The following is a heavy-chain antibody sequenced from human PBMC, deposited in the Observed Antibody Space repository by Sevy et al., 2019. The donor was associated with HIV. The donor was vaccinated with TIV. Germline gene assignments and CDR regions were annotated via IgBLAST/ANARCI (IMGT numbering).Heavy chain of an antibody. J-gene: IGHJ6*02. Sequence: GGSLRLSCAASGFTVSSNYMSWVRQAPGKGLEWVSVIYSGGSTYYADSVKGRFTISRDNSKNTLYLQMNSLRAEVTAVYYCARGGPMVRGVIIYYGMDVWGQGTTVTVSS. CDR1: GFTVSSNY. CDR2: IYSGGST. CDR3: ARGGPMVRGVIIYYGMDV. V-gene: IGHV3-53*01. D-gene: IGHD3-10*01.